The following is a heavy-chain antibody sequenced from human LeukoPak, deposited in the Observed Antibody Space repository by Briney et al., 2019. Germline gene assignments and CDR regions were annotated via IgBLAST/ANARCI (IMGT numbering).Heavy chain of an antibody. D-gene: IGHD6-19*01. V-gene: IGHV1-2*06. Sequence: ASVKVSCKASGYTFTGYYMHWVRQAPGQGLEWMGRINPNSGGTNYAQKFQGRVTMTRDTSISTVYMELSRLRSDDTAVYYCARDVGYSSGWYADYWGQGTLVTVSS. J-gene: IGHJ4*02. CDR2: INPNSGGT. CDR1: GYTFTGYY. CDR3: ARDVGYSSGWYADY.